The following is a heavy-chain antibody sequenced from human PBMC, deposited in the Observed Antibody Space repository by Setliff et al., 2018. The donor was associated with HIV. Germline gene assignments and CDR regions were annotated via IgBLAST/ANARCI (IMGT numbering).Heavy chain of an antibody. Sequence: SETLSLTCAVYGGSFSGYYWNWIRQPPGKGLEWIGEINHSGSTNYNPSLKSRVTISVDTSKNQFSLKLSSVTAADTAVYYCARDPRAPRYCSGGSCYSQRRAFDIWGKGTMVTVS. J-gene: IGHJ3*02. CDR2: INHSGST. V-gene: IGHV4-34*01. CDR1: GGSFSGYY. CDR3: ARDPRAPRYCSGGSCYSQRRAFDI. D-gene: IGHD2-15*01.